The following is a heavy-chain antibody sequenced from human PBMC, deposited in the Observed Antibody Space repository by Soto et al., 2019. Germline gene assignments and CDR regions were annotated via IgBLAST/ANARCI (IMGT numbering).Heavy chain of an antibody. Sequence: QVQLQESGPGLVKPSETLSLTCTVSGGSISDFYWSWIRQPPGKGLEWIGYIYFSGSTYYSPSLKSRVTISVDTSKDPFSLELSYVAAADTAVYYWARGIRVGGNAFDYWGQGTLVTVSS. CDR3: ARGIRVGGNAFDY. CDR1: GGSISDFY. J-gene: IGHJ4*02. CDR2: IYFSGST. D-gene: IGHD3-16*01. V-gene: IGHV4-59*01.